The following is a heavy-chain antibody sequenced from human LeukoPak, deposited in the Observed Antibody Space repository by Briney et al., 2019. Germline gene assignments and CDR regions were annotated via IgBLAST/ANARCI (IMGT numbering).Heavy chain of an antibody. J-gene: IGHJ6*02. CDR2: IYDSGDT. V-gene: IGHV4-39*01. D-gene: IGHD5-24*01. CDR3: ARQGAGVATIGPFYYYYGMDV. CDR1: GGSISSSTYY. Sequence: SETLSLTCTVSGGSISSSTYYWDWIRQPPGQGLGWIGNIYDSGDTYYTPSLKSRVTISVDTSKNQFSLKLSSVTAADTAVYYCARQGAGVATIGPFYYYYGMDVWGQGTTVTVSS.